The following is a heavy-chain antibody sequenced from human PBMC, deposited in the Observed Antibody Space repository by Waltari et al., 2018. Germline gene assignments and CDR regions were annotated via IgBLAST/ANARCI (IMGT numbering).Heavy chain of an antibody. CDR3: ASLRVSSGWTPAEYFQH. CDR1: GYTFTGSY. D-gene: IGHD6-19*01. Sequence: QVQLVQSGAEVKKPGASVKVSCKASGYTFTGSYMHWVRQAPGQGLEWMGRINPNSGGTNYAQKFQGRVTMTRDTSISTAYMELSRLRSDDTAVYYCASLRVSSGWTPAEYFQHWGQGTLVTVSS. V-gene: IGHV1-2*06. J-gene: IGHJ1*01. CDR2: INPNSGGT.